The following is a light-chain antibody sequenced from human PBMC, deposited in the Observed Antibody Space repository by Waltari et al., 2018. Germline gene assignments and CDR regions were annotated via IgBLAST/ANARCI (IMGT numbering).Light chain of an antibody. CDR2: DVS. CDR1: SSDVVTYNY. CDR3: NSYSSSSSLVL. J-gene: IGLJ2*01. V-gene: IGLV2-14*03. Sequence: QSALTQPASVSGSPGQSITISCTGTSSDVVTYNYVPWYQQHPGKAPKLMIYDVSNRPSGVSDRFSGSKSGNTASLTISGLQAEDEADYYCNSYSSSSSLVLFGGGTKLTVV.